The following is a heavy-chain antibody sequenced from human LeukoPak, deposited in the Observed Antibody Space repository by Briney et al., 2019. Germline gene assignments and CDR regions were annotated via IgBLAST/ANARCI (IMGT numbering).Heavy chain of an antibody. CDR1: GFTFSSYG. CDR3: ATPGSSSSGYSY. CDR2: IRYDGSNK. V-gene: IGHV3-30*02. J-gene: IGHJ4*02. Sequence: PGGSLRLSCAASGFTFSSYGMHWVRQAPGKGLEWVAFIRYDGSNKYYADSVKGRFTISRDNSKNTLYLQMNSLRAEDTAVYYCATPGSSSSGYSYWGQGTLVTVSS. D-gene: IGHD3-22*01.